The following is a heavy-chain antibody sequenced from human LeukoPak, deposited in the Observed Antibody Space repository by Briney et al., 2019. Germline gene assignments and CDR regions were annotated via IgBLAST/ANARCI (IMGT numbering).Heavy chain of an antibody. D-gene: IGHD2-2*01. CDR3: ATTVIPTAIGPNWFDP. Sequence: GGSLRLSCAASGFTFSSYGMHWVRQAPGKGLERVAFIRHDGSNEYYADSVKGRFTISRDNSKNTLFLQMNSLRAEDTAVYYCATTVIPTAIGPNWFDPWGQGTLVTVSS. V-gene: IGHV3-30*02. J-gene: IGHJ5*02. CDR1: GFTFSSYG. CDR2: IRHDGSNE.